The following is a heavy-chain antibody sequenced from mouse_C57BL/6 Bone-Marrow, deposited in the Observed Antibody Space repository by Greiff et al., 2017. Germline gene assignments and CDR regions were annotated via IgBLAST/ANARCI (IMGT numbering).Heavy chain of an antibody. J-gene: IGHJ1*03. D-gene: IGHD2-5*01. CDR3: ARDGYSNSYWYCDV. V-gene: IGHV7-3*01. CDR1: GFTFTDYY. Sequence: DVMLVESGGGLVQPGGSLSLSCAASGFTFTDYYMSWVRQPPGKALEWLGFIRNKANGYTTEYSASVKGRFTISRDNSQSILYLQMNALRSEDSATYYYARDGYSNSYWYCDVWGTGTTVTVSS. CDR2: IRNKANGYTT.